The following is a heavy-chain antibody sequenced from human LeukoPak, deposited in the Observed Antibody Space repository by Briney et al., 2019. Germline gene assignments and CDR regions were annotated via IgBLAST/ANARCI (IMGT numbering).Heavy chain of an antibody. Sequence: SETLSLTCTVSGGSISSGGYYWSWIRQHPGKGLEWIGYIYYSGSTYYNPSLKSRVTISVDTSKNQFSLKLSSVTAADTAVYYYARDVPGGMDVWGKGTTVTVSS. CDR3: ARDVPGGMDV. CDR1: GGSISSGGYY. CDR2: IYYSGST. J-gene: IGHJ6*04. V-gene: IGHV4-31*03.